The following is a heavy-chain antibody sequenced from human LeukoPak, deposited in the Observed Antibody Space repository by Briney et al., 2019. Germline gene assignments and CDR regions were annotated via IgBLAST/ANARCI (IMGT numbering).Heavy chain of an antibody. V-gene: IGHV6-1*01. CDR1: GDSVSSNSAA. D-gene: IGHD6-19*01. J-gene: IGHJ6*03. CDR3: ARETGYSSGWASYYYYYYMDV. Sequence: SQTLSLTCAISGDSVSSNSAAWNWIRQSPSRGLEWLGRTYYRSKWYNDYAVSVKSRITINPDTSKNQFSLQLNSVTPEDTAVYYCARETGYSSGWASYYYYYYMDVWGKGTTVTISS. CDR2: TYYRSKWYN.